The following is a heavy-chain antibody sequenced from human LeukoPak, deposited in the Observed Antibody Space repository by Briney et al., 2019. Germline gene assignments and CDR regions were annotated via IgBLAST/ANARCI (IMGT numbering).Heavy chain of an antibody. CDR2: INWSGGST. D-gene: IGHD2-2*01. J-gene: IGHJ4*02. V-gene: IGHV3-20*04. Sequence: PGGSLRLSCTASGFAFDEHGMSWVRQVPGKGLEWVSGINWSGGSTGYADPLRGRFTISRDNAKNPLYLQMDSLRAEDTALYYCARAPITSPFYFDYRGQGTLVTVSS. CDR3: ARAPITSPFYFDY. CDR1: GFAFDEHG.